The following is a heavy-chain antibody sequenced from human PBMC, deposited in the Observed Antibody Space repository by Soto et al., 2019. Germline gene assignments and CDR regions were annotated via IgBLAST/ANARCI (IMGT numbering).Heavy chain of an antibody. CDR1: GDSISSDY. D-gene: IGHD4-17*01. V-gene: IGHV4-59*01. CDR3: ARGNNYGSKYYFDD. Sequence: SETLSLTCTVSGDSISSDYWSWIRQSPGKGLEWIAYIHHSGSTSYNPSLKSRVAISVDTSKNQFSLELTSVTAADTAVYYCARGNNYGSKYYFDDWGQGTQVT. J-gene: IGHJ4*02. CDR2: IHHSGST.